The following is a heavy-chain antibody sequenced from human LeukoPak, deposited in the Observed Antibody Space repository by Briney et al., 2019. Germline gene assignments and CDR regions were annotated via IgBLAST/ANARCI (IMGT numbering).Heavy chain of an antibody. V-gene: IGHV1-46*01. Sequence: GASVKVSCKASGGTFSNYAISWVRQAPGQGLEWMGIINPNDGSTSYAQKFQGRVTMTRDLSTSTVHMDLSSLRSEDTAVYYCAREWLQREHDAFDIWGQGTMVTVSS. CDR2: INPNDGST. D-gene: IGHD5-24*01. CDR3: AREWLQREHDAFDI. CDR1: GGTFSNYA. J-gene: IGHJ3*02.